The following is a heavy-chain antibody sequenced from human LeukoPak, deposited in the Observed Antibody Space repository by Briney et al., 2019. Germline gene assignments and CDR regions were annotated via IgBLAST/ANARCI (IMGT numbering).Heavy chain of an antibody. CDR3: ATHRLTYYYDSSGYFPEYFQH. D-gene: IGHD3-22*01. J-gene: IGHJ1*01. CDR2: ISAYNGNT. V-gene: IGHV1-18*01. Sequence: ASVKVSCKASGYTFTSYGISWVRQAPGQGLEWMGWISAYNGNTNYVQKLQGRVTMTTDTSTTTAYMELRSLRSDDTAVYYCATHRLTYYYDSSGYFPEYFQHWGQGTLVTVSS. CDR1: GYTFTSYG.